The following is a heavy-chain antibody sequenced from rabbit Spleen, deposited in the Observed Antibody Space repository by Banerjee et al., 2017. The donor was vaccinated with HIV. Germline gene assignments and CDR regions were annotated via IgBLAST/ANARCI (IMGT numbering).Heavy chain of an antibody. Sequence: QQLVESGGGLVKPGASLTLTCKAAGFDFSSSYYMCWVRQAPGKGPEWIACIDAGSSGFTYFASWAKGRFTCSKTSSTTATLQMTRLTAADTATYFCARDTSSSFSSYGMDLWGPGTLVTVS. V-gene: IGHV1S40*01. CDR2: IDAGSSGFT. D-gene: IGHD1-1*01. CDR1: GFDFSSSYY. CDR3: ARDTSSSFSSYGMDL. J-gene: IGHJ6*01.